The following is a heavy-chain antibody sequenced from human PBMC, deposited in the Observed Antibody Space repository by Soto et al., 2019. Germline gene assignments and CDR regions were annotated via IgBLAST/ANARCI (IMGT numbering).Heavy chain of an antibody. CDR3: AREILTGYYPAGWFDP. CDR1: GGSISSSTYY. V-gene: IGHV4-39*02. D-gene: IGHD3-9*01. Sequence: QLQLQESGPGLVKPSETLSLTCTVSGGSISSSTYYWGWIRQPPGKGREWIGSIYFRGSTYYNPSLKSRVTVSVDTSKKQFSLKLTSVTAADTAVYYCAREILTGYYPAGWFDPWGQGTLVTVSS. CDR2: IYFRGST. J-gene: IGHJ5*02.